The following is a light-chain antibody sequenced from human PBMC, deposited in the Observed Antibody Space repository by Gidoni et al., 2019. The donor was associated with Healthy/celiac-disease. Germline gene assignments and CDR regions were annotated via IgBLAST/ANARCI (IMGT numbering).Light chain of an antibody. Sequence: ASQMTQSPSSLSASVGDRVTITCRASQCIRNYLGWYQQKPGKAPKLLIYAASSLQSGVPSRFSGSGSGTDFTLTISSLQPEDFATYYCLQDYNYPWTFGQGTKVEIK. CDR1: QCIRNY. CDR3: LQDYNYPWT. V-gene: IGKV1-6*01. J-gene: IGKJ1*01. CDR2: AAS.